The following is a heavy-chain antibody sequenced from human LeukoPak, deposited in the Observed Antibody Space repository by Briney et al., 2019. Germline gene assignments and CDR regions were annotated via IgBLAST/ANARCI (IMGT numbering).Heavy chain of an antibody. CDR1: GFTFSSYG. J-gene: IGHJ4*02. D-gene: IGHD5-24*01. Sequence: GGSLRLSCAASGFTFSSYGMHWVRQAPGKGLEWVAVISYGGSSEYYADSVQGRFTVARDNSKNTMYLQMNSLRAEDTAVYYCAKDFRDGYNHPSYYFDSWGQGTLVTVSS. V-gene: IGHV3-30*18. CDR2: ISYGGSSE. CDR3: AKDFRDGYNHPSYYFDS.